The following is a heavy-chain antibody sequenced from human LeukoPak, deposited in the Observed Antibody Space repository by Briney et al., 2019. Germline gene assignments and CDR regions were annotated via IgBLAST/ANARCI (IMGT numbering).Heavy chain of an antibody. D-gene: IGHD3-16*01. V-gene: IGHV4-34*01. Sequence: SETLSLTCAVYGGSFSGYYWSWIRQPPGKGLEWIGEINHSGSTNYNPSLKSRVTISVDTSKNQFSLKLSSVTTADTAVYYCTRGAGWLIAYWGQGILVTVSS. CDR1: GGSFSGYY. J-gene: IGHJ4*02. CDR3: TRGAGWLIAY. CDR2: INHSGST.